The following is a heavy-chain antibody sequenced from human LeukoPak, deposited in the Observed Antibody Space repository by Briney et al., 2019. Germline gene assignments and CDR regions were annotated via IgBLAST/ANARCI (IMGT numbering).Heavy chain of an antibody. J-gene: IGHJ6*02. D-gene: IGHD1-7*01. CDR3: ARAITGTWNVMDV. CDR2: ISSDGSGT. CDR1: GFTFSSDW. V-gene: IGHV3-74*03. Sequence: GGSLRLSCAASGFTFSSDWMHWVRQAPGQGLVWVSRISSDGSGTKYADSVKGRITISRDNTKNTLSLQMNSLRDEDSAVYYCARAITGTWNVMDVWGQGTTVTVSS.